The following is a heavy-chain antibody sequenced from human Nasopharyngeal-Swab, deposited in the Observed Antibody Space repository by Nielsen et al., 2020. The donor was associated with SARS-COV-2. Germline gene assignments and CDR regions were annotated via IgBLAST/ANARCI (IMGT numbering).Heavy chain of an antibody. D-gene: IGHD6-6*01. Sequence: GESLKISCAASGFTFRSYAISWVRQAPGKGLEWVSVISGSDHTTYYADSVKGRFTISRDNSKNTLYLQMNSLRAEDTAVYYCARDLWPAFIASHGMDVWGQGTTVTVSS. V-gene: IGHV3-23*01. CDR1: GFTFRSYA. CDR3: ARDLWPAFIASHGMDV. CDR2: ISGSDHTT. J-gene: IGHJ6*02.